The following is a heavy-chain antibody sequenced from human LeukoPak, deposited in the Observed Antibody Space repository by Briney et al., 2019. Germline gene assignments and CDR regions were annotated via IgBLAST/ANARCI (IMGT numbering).Heavy chain of an antibody. D-gene: IGHD2-2*01. Sequence: SETLSLTCTVSGGSISSGGYYWSWIRQHPGKGLEWIGYIYYSGSTYYNPSLKSRVTISVDTSKNQFSLKLSSVTAADTAVYYCARDYCSSTSCCLDYWGQGTLVTVSS. CDR1: GGSISSGGYY. CDR3: ARDYCSSTSCCLDY. J-gene: IGHJ4*02. V-gene: IGHV4-31*03. CDR2: IYYSGST.